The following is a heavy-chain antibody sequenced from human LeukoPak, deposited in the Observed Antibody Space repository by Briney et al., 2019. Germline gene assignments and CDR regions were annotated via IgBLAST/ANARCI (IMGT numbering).Heavy chain of an antibody. Sequence: GASVTVSCKASGYTFTSYGISWVRQAPGQGLEWMGWISAYNGNTNYAQKLQGRVTMTTDTSTSTAYMELRSLRSDDTAVYYCASGPVVIARYYYYYMDVWGKGTTVTVSS. CDR3: ASGPVVIARYYYYYMDV. J-gene: IGHJ6*03. CDR2: ISAYNGNT. CDR1: GYTFTSYG. V-gene: IGHV1-18*01. D-gene: IGHD2-21*01.